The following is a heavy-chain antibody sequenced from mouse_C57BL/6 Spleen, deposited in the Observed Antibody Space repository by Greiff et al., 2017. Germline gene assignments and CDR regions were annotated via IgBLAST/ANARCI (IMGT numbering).Heavy chain of an antibody. Sequence: QVQLQQSGAELVKPGASVKLSCTASGYTFTEYTIHWVKQRSGQGLEWIGWFYPGSGSIKYNEKFKDKATLTADKSSSTVYLEHSRMTSEYTAVYFCARQVETGAWSLDYWGQVTTLTVAS. CDR2: FYPGSGSI. CDR3: ARQVETGAWSLDY. V-gene: IGHV1-62-2*01. CDR1: GYTFTEYT. J-gene: IGHJ2*01. D-gene: IGHD1-1*02.